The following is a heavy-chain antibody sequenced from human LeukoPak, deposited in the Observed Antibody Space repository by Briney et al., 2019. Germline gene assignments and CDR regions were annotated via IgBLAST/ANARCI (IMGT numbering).Heavy chain of an antibody. V-gene: IGHV3-15*01. D-gene: IGHD2-2*01. J-gene: IGHJ4*02. CDR3: TTGYCSRTSCYYFDY. CDR2: IKSKTDGGTT. Sequence: TGGSLRLSCAASGFTFTNAWMSWVRQAPGKGLEWVGRIKSKTDGGTTEYAAPVQGRFTISRDDSKNTLYLQMNSLKTEDTAVYYCTTGYCSRTSCYYFDYWGQGTLVTGSS. CDR1: GFTFTNAW.